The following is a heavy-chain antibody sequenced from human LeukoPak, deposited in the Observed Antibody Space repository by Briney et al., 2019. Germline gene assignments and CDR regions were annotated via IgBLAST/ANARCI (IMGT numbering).Heavy chain of an antibody. J-gene: IGHJ4*02. D-gene: IGHD6-13*01. CDR2: TSSSARTI. Sequence: GGSLRLSCAASGFTFSDYYLSWIRQAPGKGLEWVSYTSSSARTINYADSVRGRFTISRDNAKNSLYLQMNSLRAEDTAVYYCARVPSSSWYGFFDYWGQGTLVTVSS. CDR3: ARVPSSSWYGFFDY. CDR1: GFTFSDYY. V-gene: IGHV3-11*04.